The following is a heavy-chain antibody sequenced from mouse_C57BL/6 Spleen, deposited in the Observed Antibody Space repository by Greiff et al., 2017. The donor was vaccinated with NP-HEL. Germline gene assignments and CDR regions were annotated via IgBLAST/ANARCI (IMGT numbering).Heavy chain of an antibody. V-gene: IGHV1-64*01. CDR2: IHPNSGST. Sequence: QVQLQQPGAELVKPGASVKLSCKASGYTFTSYWMHWVKQRPGQGLEWIGMIHPNSGSTNYNEKFKSKATLTVDKSSSTAYMQLSSLTSEDSAVYYCARFGYEGWFAYWGQGTLVTVSA. CDR1: GYTFTSYW. CDR3: ARFGYEGWFAY. D-gene: IGHD2-2*01. J-gene: IGHJ3*01.